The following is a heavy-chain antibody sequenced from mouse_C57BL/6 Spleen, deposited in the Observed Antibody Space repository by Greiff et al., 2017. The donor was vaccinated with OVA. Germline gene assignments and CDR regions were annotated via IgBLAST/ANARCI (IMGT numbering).Heavy chain of an antibody. CDR3: ARGSNSYYFDY. J-gene: IGHJ2*01. Sequence: EVQLQQSGPELVKPGASVKISCKASGYTFTDYYMNWVKQSHGKSLEWIGDINPNNGGTSYNQKFKGKATLTVDKSSSTAYMELRSLTSEDSAVYYCARGSNSYYFDYWGQGTTLTVSS. V-gene: IGHV1-26*01. CDR1: GYTFTDYY. CDR2: INPNNGGT. D-gene: IGHD2-5*01.